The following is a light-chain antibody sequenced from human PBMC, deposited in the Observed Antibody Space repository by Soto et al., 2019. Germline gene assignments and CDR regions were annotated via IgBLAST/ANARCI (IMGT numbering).Light chain of an antibody. CDR2: EVS. Sequence: QSALTQPAPVSGSPGQSITISCTGTSSDVGNYNYVSWYQQHPGKAPKLMIYEVSNRPSGVSNRFSGSKSGNTASLTISGLQAEDEADYYCSSFSTTSPHVLFGGGTKLTV. CDR1: SSDVGNYNY. V-gene: IGLV2-14*01. J-gene: IGLJ2*01. CDR3: SSFSTTSPHVL.